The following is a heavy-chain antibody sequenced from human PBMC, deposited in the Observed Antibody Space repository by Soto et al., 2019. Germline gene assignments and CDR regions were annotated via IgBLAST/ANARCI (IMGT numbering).Heavy chain of an antibody. CDR2: IYWDDDK. Sequence: SGPTLVNPTQTLTLTCTFSGFSLSTSGVGVGWIRQPPGKALEWLALIYWDDDKRYSPSLTSRLTITKDTSKNQVVLTMTNMDPVDTATYYCAHVLVVVANYGMDVWGQGPTVTVSS. D-gene: IGHD2-15*01. V-gene: IGHV2-5*02. J-gene: IGHJ6*02. CDR3: AHVLVVVANYGMDV. CDR1: GFSLSTSGVG.